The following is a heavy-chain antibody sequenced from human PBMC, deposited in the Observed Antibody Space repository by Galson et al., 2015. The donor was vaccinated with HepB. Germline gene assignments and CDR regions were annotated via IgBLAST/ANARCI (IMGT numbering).Heavy chain of an antibody. CDR2: INPSGYRT. V-gene: IGHV1-46*01. CDR3: ARDGFDYTAPEH. Sequence: SVKVSCKASGFTFTSYHMHWVRQAPGQGLEWIEVINPSGYRTDYGQKFQGRVTMTRDTSTSTVFLELSGLRFGDAAMYYCARDGFDYTAPEHWGQGTLVTVSS. CDR1: GFTFTSYH. J-gene: IGHJ4*02. D-gene: IGHD3-9*01.